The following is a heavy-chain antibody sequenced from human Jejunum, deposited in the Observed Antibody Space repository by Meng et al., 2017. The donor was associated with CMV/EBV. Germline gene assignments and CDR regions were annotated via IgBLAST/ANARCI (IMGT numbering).Heavy chain of an antibody. CDR3: ARDASYKFDP. V-gene: IGHV3-74*01. J-gene: IGHJ5*02. D-gene: IGHD1-1*01. CDR1: GFTFSSSW. Sequence: LSCAASGFTFSSSWMDWVRQDPGKGLVWVSRINSDGSTFYADSVKGRFTISRDNAKNTLYLQMNSLRAEDTGVYYCARDASYKFDPWGQGTLVTVSS. CDR2: INSDGST.